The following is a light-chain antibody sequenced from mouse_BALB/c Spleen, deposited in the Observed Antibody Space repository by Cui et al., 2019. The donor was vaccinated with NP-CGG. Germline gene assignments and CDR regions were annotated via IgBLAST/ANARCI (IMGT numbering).Light chain of an antibody. J-gene: IGLJ1*01. CDR1: TGTITTSNY. Sequence: AVVTQESVLTTSPGETVTLTCRSSTGTITTSNYANWVQEKPDHLFTGLIGGTNNRAPGVPARFSGSLIGDKAVLTITGAQTEDEAKYFCALWYSNHWVFGGGTKLTVL. CDR3: ALWYSNHWV. V-gene: IGLV1*01. CDR2: GTN.